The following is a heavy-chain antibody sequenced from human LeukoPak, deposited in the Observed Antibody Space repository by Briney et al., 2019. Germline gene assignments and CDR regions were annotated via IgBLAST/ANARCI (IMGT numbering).Heavy chain of an antibody. CDR1: GFTFSSYTFSTYA. Sequence: PGGFLRLSCAVSGFTFSSYTFSTYAMSWVRQAPGKGLEWVSSVSGSGVSTYYADSVKGRFTISRDNSKNTLYLQMNGLRAEDTAVYYCAKGVEDSGIYYYYYMDVWGKGTTVTVSS. J-gene: IGHJ6*03. CDR2: VSGSGVST. V-gene: IGHV3-23*01. CDR3: AKGVEDSGIYYYYYMDV. D-gene: IGHD2-15*01.